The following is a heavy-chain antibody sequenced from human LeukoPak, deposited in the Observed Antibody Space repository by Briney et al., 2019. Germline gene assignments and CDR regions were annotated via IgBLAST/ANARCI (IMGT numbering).Heavy chain of an antibody. J-gene: IGHJ4*02. Sequence: SETLSLTCTVSGGSISSSSYYWGWIRQPPGKGLEWIGSIYYSGSTYYNPSLKSRVTISVDTSKNQFSLKLSSVTAADTAVYYCARDSRNTGPGIAAAGNHYWGQGTLVTVSS. V-gene: IGHV4-39*07. D-gene: IGHD6-13*01. CDR1: GGSISSSSYY. CDR3: ARDSRNTGPGIAAAGNHY. CDR2: IYYSGST.